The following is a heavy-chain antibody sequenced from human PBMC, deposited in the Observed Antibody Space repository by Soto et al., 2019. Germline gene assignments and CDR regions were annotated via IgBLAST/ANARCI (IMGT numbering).Heavy chain of an antibody. V-gene: IGHV3-13*05. D-gene: IGHD3-10*01. Sequence: GGSLRLSCAASGFTVRNYDMHWVRQTTGKGLEWVSGIGDIDDPYYADSVKGRFTISREIAKNSLYLQMDGLRAGDSAVYYCARGPSRVREGTYCDRIDVWGQGTTVTVSS. CDR1: GFTVRNYD. J-gene: IGHJ6*02. CDR3: ARGPSRVREGTYCDRIDV. CDR2: IGDIDDP.